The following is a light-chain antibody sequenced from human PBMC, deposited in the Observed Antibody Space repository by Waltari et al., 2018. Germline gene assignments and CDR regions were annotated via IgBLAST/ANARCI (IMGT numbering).Light chain of an antibody. V-gene: IGKV3-20*01. CDR1: QSVSSSY. J-gene: IGKJ2*01. CDR2: GAS. CDR3: QQYGSS. Sequence: EIVLTQSPGTLSLSPGERATLSCRARQSVSSSYLAWYQQKPGQAPRLLIYGASSRATGIPDLFSGSVSGTDFTLTISRLEPEDFAVYYCQQYGSSFGQGTKLEIK.